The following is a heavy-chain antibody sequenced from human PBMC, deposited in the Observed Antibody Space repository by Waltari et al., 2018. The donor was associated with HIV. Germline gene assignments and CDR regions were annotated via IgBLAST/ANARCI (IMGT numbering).Heavy chain of an antibody. Sequence: QVQLVQSGAEVKKPGASVKVSCKASGYTFTGYYMHWVRQAPGQGLEWMGRINPNSGGTNYAQKFQGRVTMTRDTSISTAYMELSRLRSDDTAVYYCARDRYCSSTSCLNWFDPWGQGTLVTVSS. CDR3: ARDRYCSSTSCLNWFDP. CDR1: GYTFTGYY. D-gene: IGHD2-2*01. V-gene: IGHV1-2*06. J-gene: IGHJ5*02. CDR2: INPNSGGT.